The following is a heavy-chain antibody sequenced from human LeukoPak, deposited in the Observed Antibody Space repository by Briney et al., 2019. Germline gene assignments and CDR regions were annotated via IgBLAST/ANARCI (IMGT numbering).Heavy chain of an antibody. V-gene: IGHV1-2*02. D-gene: IGHD1-26*01. Sequence: ASVKVSCKASGYTFTGYYMHWVRQAPGQGLEWMGWINPNSGGTNYAQKFQGRVTITRDTSIRTAYMELSRLRSDDTAVYYCARSRSGSYLFDYWGQGTLVTVSS. CDR1: GYTFTGYY. J-gene: IGHJ4*02. CDR3: ARSRSGSYLFDY. CDR2: INPNSGGT.